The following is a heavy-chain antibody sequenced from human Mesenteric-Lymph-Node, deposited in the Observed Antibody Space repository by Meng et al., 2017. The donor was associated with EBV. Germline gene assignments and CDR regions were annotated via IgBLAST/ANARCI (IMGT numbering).Heavy chain of an antibody. V-gene: IGHV2-5*02. CDR1: GFSLSTSGVG. Sequence: QITLNGACPTLVKPTQTLTLTFTFSGFSLSTSGVGVGWIRQPPGKALEWLALIYWDDDKRYSPSPKTRLTITKDTSENQVVLTMTNMDPVDAATYFCAHRTSNCFDPWGQGTLVTVSS. CDR2: IYWDDDK. J-gene: IGHJ5*02. CDR3: AHRTSNCFDP.